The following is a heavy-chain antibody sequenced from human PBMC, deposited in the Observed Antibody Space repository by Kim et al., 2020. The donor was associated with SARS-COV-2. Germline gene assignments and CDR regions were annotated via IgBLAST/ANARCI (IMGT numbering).Heavy chain of an antibody. Sequence: SLKSRVTISVDTSKNQFSLKLSSVTAADTAVYYCARHPPPDYGGNSPFDYWGQGTLVTVSS. D-gene: IGHD4-17*01. J-gene: IGHJ4*02. V-gene: IGHV4-39*01. CDR3: ARHPPPDYGGNSPFDY.